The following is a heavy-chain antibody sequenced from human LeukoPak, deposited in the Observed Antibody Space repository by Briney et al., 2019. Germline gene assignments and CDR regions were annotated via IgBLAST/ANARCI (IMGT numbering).Heavy chain of an antibody. CDR1: GGSISSSSYY. D-gene: IGHD6-13*01. J-gene: IGHJ6*03. V-gene: IGHV4-30-4*08. Sequence: TSETLSLTCTVSGGSISSSSYYWGWIRQPPGKGLEWIGYIYYSGSTYYNPSLKSRVTISVDTTKNQFSLKLSSVTAAATAVYYCARAGAAAGTLYYYYYMDVWGEGTTVTVSS. CDR3: ARAGAAAGTLYYYYYMDV. CDR2: IYYSGST.